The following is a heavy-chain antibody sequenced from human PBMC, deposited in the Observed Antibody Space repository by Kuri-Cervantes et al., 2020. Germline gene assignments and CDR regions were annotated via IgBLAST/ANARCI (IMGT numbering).Heavy chain of an antibody. J-gene: IGHJ4*02. CDR2: ISRSSGTI. Sequence: GGSLRLSCAASGFTFDDYAMNWVRQAPGKGLEWVSYISRSSGTIYYADSVQGRFTISRDNAKNSLYLQMNSLRAEDTAVYYCARDQVGATDYWGQGTLVTVSS. CDR3: ARDQVGATDY. D-gene: IGHD1-26*01. CDR1: GFTFDDYA. V-gene: IGHV3-48*04.